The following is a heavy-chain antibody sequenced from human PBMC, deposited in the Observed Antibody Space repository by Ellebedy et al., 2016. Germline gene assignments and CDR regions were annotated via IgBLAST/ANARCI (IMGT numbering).Heavy chain of an antibody. CDR1: GDSMSSVF. V-gene: IGHV4-59*01. Sequence: SETLSLTCSVSGDSMSSVFWSWIRQPPGKGLEWIGNIYYSGSTNYNPSLKSRVTISLDTSKNQFSLKVNSVTAADTAVYYCARVWRELLDYWGQGALVSVSS. CDR2: IYYSGST. CDR3: ARVWRELLDY. J-gene: IGHJ4*02. D-gene: IGHD1-26*01.